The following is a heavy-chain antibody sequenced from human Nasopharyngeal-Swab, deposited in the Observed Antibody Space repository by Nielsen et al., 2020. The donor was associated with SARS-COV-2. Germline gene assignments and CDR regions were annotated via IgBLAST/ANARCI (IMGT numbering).Heavy chain of an antibody. CDR3: AREGEMATATFDY. J-gene: IGHJ4*02. V-gene: IGHV1-18*01. Sequence: ASVKVSCKASGYTFTSYGISWVRQAPGQGLEWMGWISAYNGNTNYAQKFQGRVTITADKSTSTAYMELSSLRSEDTAVYYCAREGEMATATFDYWGQGTLVTVSS. CDR2: ISAYNGNT. D-gene: IGHD5-24*01. CDR1: GYTFTSYG.